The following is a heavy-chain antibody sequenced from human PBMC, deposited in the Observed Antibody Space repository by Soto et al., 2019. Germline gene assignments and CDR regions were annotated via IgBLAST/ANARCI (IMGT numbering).Heavy chain of an antibody. V-gene: IGHV3-53*01. CDR3: ARGYGDYVGRLDP. J-gene: IGHJ5*02. Sequence: EVQLVESGGGLIQPGGSLRLSCAASGFTVNSNYMTWVRQAPGKGLEWVSFIYSGGSTYYADSVKGRFTISRDNSKNTLYLQMNSLRAEDTAVYYCARGYGDYVGRLDPWGQGTLVTVSS. D-gene: IGHD4-17*01. CDR2: IYSGGST. CDR1: GFTVNSNY.